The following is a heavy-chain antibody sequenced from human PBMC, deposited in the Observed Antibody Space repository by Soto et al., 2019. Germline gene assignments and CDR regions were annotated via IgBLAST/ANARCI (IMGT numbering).Heavy chain of an antibody. CDR1: GDSVSSNSAV. CDR2: TYYRSQWHY. J-gene: IGHJ4*02. Sequence: PSQTLSLTCAISGDSVSSNSAVWNWIRQSPSRGLEWLGRTYYRSQWHYEYAVFVQSRISIDPDTSKNQFSLQLNSVTPEDTAVDYCVRLVGNSWLDQWGQGTLVTFSS. D-gene: IGHD3-9*01. V-gene: IGHV6-1*01. CDR3: VRLVGNSWLDQ.